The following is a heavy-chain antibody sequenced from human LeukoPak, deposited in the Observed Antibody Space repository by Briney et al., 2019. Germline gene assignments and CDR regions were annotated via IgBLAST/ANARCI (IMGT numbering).Heavy chain of an antibody. CDR1: GGSISSYY. Sequence: SETLSLTCTVSGGSISSYYWSWIRQPPGKGLEWIGYIYYSGSTNYNPSLKSRVTISVDTSKNQFSLKLSSVTAADTAVYYCARGGHRFYGRYMDVWGKGTTVTVSS. CDR3: ARGGHRFYGRYMDV. V-gene: IGHV4-59*12. J-gene: IGHJ6*03. CDR2: IYYSGST. D-gene: IGHD3-3*01.